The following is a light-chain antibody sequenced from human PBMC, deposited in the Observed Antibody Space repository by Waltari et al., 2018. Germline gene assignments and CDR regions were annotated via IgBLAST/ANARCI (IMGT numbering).Light chain of an antibody. J-gene: IGLJ3*02. CDR3: CSYAGSSTLLV. Sequence: QSALTQPASVSGSPGQSITISCTGTSSDVGSYNLASWYQQHPGKAPKLMIYEGSKRPSGVSNRFSGSKSGNTASLTISGLQAEDEADYYCCSYAGSSTLLVFGGGTKLTVL. CDR2: EGS. CDR1: SSDVGSYNL. V-gene: IGLV2-23*01.